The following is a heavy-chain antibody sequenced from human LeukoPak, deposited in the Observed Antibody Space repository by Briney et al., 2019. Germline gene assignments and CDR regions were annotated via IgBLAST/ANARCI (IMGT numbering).Heavy chain of an antibody. CDR3: AKGVAYSSGWYLRELDY. Sequence: DPGGSLRLSCAASGFTFSSYGMHWVRQAPGKGLEWVAVISYDGSNKYYADSVKGRFTISRDNSKNTMYLQMNSLRAEDTAVYYCAKGVAYSSGWYLRELDYWGQETLVTVSS. CDR2: ISYDGSNK. D-gene: IGHD6-19*01. V-gene: IGHV3-30*18. CDR1: GFTFSSYG. J-gene: IGHJ4*02.